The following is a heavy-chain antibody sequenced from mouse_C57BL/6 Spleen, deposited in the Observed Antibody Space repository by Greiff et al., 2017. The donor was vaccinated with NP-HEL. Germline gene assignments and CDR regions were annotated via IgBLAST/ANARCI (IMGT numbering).Heavy chain of an antibody. Sequence: QVQLQQPGTELVKPGASVKLSCKASGYTFTSYWMHWVKQRPGQGLEWIGNSNPSNGGTNYNEKFKSKATLTVDKSSSTAYMQRSSQKSEDSAVYYCARGYSNYAVDYWGQGTTLTVSS. CDR1: GYTFTSYW. D-gene: IGHD2-5*01. J-gene: IGHJ2*01. V-gene: IGHV1-53*01. CDR3: ARGYSNYAVDY. CDR2: SNPSNGGT.